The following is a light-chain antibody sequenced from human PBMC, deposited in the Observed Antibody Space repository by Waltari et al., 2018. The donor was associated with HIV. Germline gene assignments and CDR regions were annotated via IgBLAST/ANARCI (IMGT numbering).Light chain of an antibody. CDR2: GAS. J-gene: IGKJ1*01. Sequence: DIQMTQSPSSLPAYVVDRFTITCRASKSISYYLNWYQQKPGKTPSLLIYGASRLQSGVPSRFSGSGSGTDFTLTISSLQAEDFATYYCQQSYTTPPWTFGQGTKVEI. CDR1: KSISYY. V-gene: IGKV1-39*01. CDR3: QQSYTTPPWT.